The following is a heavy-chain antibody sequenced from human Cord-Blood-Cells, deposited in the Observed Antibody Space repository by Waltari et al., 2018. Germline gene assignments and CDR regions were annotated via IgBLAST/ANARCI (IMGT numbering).Heavy chain of an antibody. D-gene: IGHD6-6*01. Sequence: HITLKESGPTLVKPTQTLTLTCHFSGFSLSTSGVGVGWIRPPPGKALEWLALIYWDDDKRHSPSLKSRLTITKDTSKNQVVLTMTNMDPVDTATYYCAHRREERGIAARDAFDIWGQGTMVTVSS. CDR2: IYWDDDK. J-gene: IGHJ3*02. CDR3: AHRREERGIAARDAFDI. V-gene: IGHV2-5*02. CDR1: GFSLSTSGVG.